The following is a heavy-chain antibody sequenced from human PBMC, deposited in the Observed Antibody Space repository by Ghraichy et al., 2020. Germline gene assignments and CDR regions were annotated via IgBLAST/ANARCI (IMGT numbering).Heavy chain of an antibody. CDR1: GFTFSSYS. D-gene: IGHD1-26*01. V-gene: IGHV3-21*01. J-gene: IGHJ6*02. CDR3: ARDRTPVGAIYYYYGMDV. Sequence: GGSLRLSCAASGFTFSSYSMNWVRQAPGKGLEWVSSISSSSSYIYYADSVKGRFTISRDNAKNSLYLQMNILRAEDTAVYYCARDRTPVGAIYYYYGMDVWGQGTTVTVSS. CDR2: ISSSSSYI.